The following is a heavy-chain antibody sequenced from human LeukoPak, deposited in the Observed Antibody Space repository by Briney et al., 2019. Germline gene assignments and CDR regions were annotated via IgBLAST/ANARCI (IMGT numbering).Heavy chain of an antibody. D-gene: IGHD6-19*01. CDR3: ARGSGWLTDH. J-gene: IGHJ4*02. Sequence: ASETLSLTCTVSGGSVSSGTYFLNWIRQAPGKGLEWIGYIDYNGRTNYNPSLKSRVTISVGTSKNQFPLKVSSVNATVTAVYYSARGSGWLTDHWGQGTLVTVSS. CDR2: IDYNGRT. V-gene: IGHV4-61*01. CDR1: GGSVSSGTYF.